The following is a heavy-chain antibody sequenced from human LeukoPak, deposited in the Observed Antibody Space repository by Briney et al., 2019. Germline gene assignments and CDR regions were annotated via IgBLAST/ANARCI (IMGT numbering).Heavy chain of an antibody. V-gene: IGHV1-58*01. CDR3: AAEAAYYYDSRDAFDV. CDR2: IVVGSGNT. J-gene: IGHJ3*01. D-gene: IGHD3-22*01. Sequence: SVKVSCKASGFTFTSSAVQWVRQARGQRLEWIGWIVVGSGNTNYAQKFQERVTIARDMSTSLVYMELSSLRSEDTAVYYCAAEAAYYYDSRDAFDVGGQGTMVTVSS. CDR1: GFTFTSSA.